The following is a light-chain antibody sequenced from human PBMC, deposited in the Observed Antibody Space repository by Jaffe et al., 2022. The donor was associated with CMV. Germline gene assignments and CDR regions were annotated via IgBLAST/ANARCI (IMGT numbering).Light chain of an antibody. V-gene: IGLV1-44*01. CDR3: AVWDDSLNAWV. Sequence: QSVLAQPPSASGTPGQRVTISCSGGSSNIGSNGVNWYQQLPGTAPQLLIYANNRRPSGVPDRLSGSKSGTSASLAISGLQSEDEADYYCAVWDDSLNAWVFGGGTRLTVL. J-gene: IGLJ3*02. CDR2: ANN. CDR1: SSNIGSNG.